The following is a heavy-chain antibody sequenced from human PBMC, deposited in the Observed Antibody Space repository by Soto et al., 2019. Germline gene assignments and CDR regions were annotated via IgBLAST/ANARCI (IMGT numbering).Heavy chain of an antibody. CDR3: AKERRITMVRGGLRAVDS. V-gene: IGHV3-23*01. J-gene: IGHJ5*01. D-gene: IGHD3-10*01. CDR1: GFTFSNYP. CDR2: ISGSGETT. Sequence: PGGSLRLSCAAYGFTFSNYPMSWVRQAPGKGLEWVSGISGSGETTYYADSVKGRFTISRDNYKNMLYLQMNSLRAEDTAVYYCAKERRITMVRGGLRAVDSWGQGNLVTVS.